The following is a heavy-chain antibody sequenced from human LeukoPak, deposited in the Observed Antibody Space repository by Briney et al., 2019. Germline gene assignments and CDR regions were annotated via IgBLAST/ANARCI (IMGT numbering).Heavy chain of an antibody. CDR1: GFMFSSSW. D-gene: IGHD6-6*01. CDR2: IKQDGSER. J-gene: IGHJ5*02. V-gene: IGHV3-7*01. Sequence: GGSLRLSCAASGFMFSSSWMSWVRQAPGKGLEWVANIKQDGSERNYVDSVEGRFTISRDNAKNSLYLQMNSLRAEDTALYYCALSTYSSSPSWGQGTLVTVSS. CDR3: ALSTYSSSPS.